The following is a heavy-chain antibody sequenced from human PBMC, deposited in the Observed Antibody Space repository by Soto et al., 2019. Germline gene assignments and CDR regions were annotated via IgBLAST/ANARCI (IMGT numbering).Heavy chain of an antibody. D-gene: IGHD5-18*01. Sequence: HPGGSLRLSCAASGFTFNRHAMSWVRQAPGKGLEWVSAISGSGISTYNTASLKGRFTISRDNSQNTLYLQMNSLRAEDTAVYYCAKDQGVSGEYSYGYDSWGQRTLVTVSS. CDR2: ISGSGIST. CDR1: GFTFNRHA. J-gene: IGHJ5*02. CDR3: AKDQGVSGEYSYGYDS. V-gene: IGHV3-23*01.